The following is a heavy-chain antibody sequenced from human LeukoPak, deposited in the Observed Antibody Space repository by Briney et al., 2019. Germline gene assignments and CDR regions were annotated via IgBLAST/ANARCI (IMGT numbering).Heavy chain of an antibody. D-gene: IGHD2-2*01. J-gene: IGHJ6*03. CDR3: ARSIVVVPAAHYYYYYMDV. CDR1: GGSISSYY. CDR2: IHTSGST. V-gene: IGHV4-4*07. Sequence: SETLSLTCTVSGGSISSYYWSWIRQPAGKGLEWIGRIHTSGSTNYNPSLKSRVTMSVDTSKNQFSLKLSSVTAADTAVYYCARSIVVVPAAHYYYYYMDVWGKGTTVTVSS.